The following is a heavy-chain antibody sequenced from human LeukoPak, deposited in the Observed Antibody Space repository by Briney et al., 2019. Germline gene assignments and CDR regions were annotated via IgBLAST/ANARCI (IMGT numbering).Heavy chain of an antibody. Sequence: GRSLRLSCAASGFTFDDYAMHWVRHAPGKGLEWVSGISWNSGSIGYADSVKGRFTISRDNAKSSLYLQMNSLRAEDTALYYCAKGVRITMVRGAFDIWGQGTMVTVSS. CDR2: ISWNSGSI. V-gene: IGHV3-9*01. D-gene: IGHD3-10*01. CDR3: AKGVRITMVRGAFDI. CDR1: GFTFDDYA. J-gene: IGHJ3*02.